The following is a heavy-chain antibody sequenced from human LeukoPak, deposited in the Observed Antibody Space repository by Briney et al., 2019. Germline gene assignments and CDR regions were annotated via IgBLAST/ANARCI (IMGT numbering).Heavy chain of an antibody. D-gene: IGHD3-10*01. CDR2: IKEDGSEK. CDR3: ALTPDYYGSGSFDY. Sequence: GGSLRLSCAASGFTFSSYWMSWVRQAPGKGLEWVADIKEDGSEKYYVDSVKGRFTISRDNSKNSLYLQMNSLRAEDTAVYYCALTPDYYGSGSFDYWGQGTLVTVSS. V-gene: IGHV3-7*01. J-gene: IGHJ4*02. CDR1: GFTFSSYW.